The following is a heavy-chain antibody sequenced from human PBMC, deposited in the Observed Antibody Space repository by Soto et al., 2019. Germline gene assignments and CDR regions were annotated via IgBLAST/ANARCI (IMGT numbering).Heavy chain of an antibody. D-gene: IGHD6-13*01. CDR2: IKQDGSEK. CDR3: AREASIAAALYYYYYYMDV. CDR1: GFTFSSYW. V-gene: IGHV3-7*01. J-gene: IGHJ6*03. Sequence: PGGSLRLSCAASGFTFSSYWMSWVRQAPGKGLEWVANIKQDGSEKYYVDSVKGRFTISRDNAKNSLYLQMNSLRAEDTAVYYCAREASIAAALYYYYYYMDVWGKGTTVTVSS.